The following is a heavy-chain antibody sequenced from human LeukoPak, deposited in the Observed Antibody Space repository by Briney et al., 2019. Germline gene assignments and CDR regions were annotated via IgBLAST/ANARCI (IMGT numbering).Heavy chain of an antibody. CDR3: ARQVTQNLASHRVWFDP. CDR1: GYSFTSYW. J-gene: IGHJ5*02. CDR2: IYPGDSDT. V-gene: IGHV5-51*01. D-gene: IGHD3-3*02. Sequence: PGESLKISCKGSGYSFTSYWIGWVRQMPGKGLEWMGIIYPGDSDTTYSPSFQGQVSISVDKSISTAYLQWSSLKASDTAMYYCARQVTQNLASHRVWFDPWGQGTLVTVSS.